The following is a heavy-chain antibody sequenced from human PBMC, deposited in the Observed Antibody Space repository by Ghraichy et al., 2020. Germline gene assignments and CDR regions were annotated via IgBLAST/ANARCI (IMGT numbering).Heavy chain of an antibody. CDR3: ARAFGVVSGRLYYYYGMDV. Sequence: GGSLRLSCAASGFTVSSSYMTWVRQAPGKGLEWVSVIYRGGPTYYADSVKGRFTISRDNSKNTLYLQMNSLRAEDTAVYYCARAFGVVSGRLYYYYGMDVWGQGTTVTVSS. CDR2: IYRGGPT. J-gene: IGHJ6*02. V-gene: IGHV3-53*01. CDR1: GFTVSSSY. D-gene: IGHD3-3*01.